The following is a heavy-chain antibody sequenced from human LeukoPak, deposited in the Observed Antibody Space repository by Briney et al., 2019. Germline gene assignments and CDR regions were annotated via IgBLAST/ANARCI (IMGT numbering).Heavy chain of an antibody. CDR3: ARGSYSSGRCDVFDI. Sequence: SGGSLRLSCAASGFTFSRNSMNWVRQAPGKGLEWVSYINSRSSTIYYADSVKGRFTISRDNAEKSLYLQMNSLRAEDTAVYYCARGSYSSGRCDVFDIWGQGTMVTVSS. CDR1: GFTFSRNS. J-gene: IGHJ3*02. D-gene: IGHD6-19*01. V-gene: IGHV3-48*04. CDR2: INSRSSTI.